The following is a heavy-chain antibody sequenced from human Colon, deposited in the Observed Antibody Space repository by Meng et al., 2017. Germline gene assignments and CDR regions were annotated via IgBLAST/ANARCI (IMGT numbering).Heavy chain of an antibody. J-gene: IGHJ4*02. CDR2: IYWDDDK. V-gene: IGHV2-5*02. Sequence: QITSKESGPTLVKPTQTLTLTCSISGFALSGVTVAWIRQPPGTALECPAVIYWDDDKRYRPSLESRLTITKDTSKNQVVLTMTNVDPVDTATYYCARARELWGRPLPSPFDYWGPETLVTVSS. D-gene: IGHD7-27*01. CDR1: GFALSGVT. CDR3: ARARELWGRPLPSPFDY.